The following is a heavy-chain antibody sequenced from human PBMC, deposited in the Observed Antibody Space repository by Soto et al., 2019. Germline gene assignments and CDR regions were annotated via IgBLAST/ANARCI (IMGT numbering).Heavy chain of an antibody. CDR3: ARDPFYDILTGYYVPLDYGMDV. CDR1: GYTFTGYY. Sequence: ASVKVSCKASGYTFTGYYMHWVRQAPGQGLEWMGWINPNSGGTNYAQKFQGWVTMTRDTSISTAYMELSRLRSDDTAVYYCARDPFYDILTGYYVPLDYGMDVWGQGTTVTVS. D-gene: IGHD3-9*01. J-gene: IGHJ6*02. V-gene: IGHV1-2*04. CDR2: INPNSGGT.